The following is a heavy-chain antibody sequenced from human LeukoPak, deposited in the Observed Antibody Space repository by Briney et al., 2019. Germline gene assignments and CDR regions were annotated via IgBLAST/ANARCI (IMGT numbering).Heavy chain of an antibody. CDR2: IYYSGST. V-gene: IGHV4-59*12. Sequence: NPSETLSLTCTVSGGSISSYYWSWIRQPPGKGLEWIGYIYYSGSTNYNPSLKSRVTISLDTSRNQFSLKLTSVTAADTAVYYCAKSNGYGLVDIWGQGTMVTVSS. CDR1: GGSISSYY. CDR3: AKSNGYGLVDI. J-gene: IGHJ3*02. D-gene: IGHD3-10*01.